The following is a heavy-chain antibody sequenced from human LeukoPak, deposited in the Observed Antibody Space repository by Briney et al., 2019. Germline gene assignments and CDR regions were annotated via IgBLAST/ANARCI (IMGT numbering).Heavy chain of an antibody. J-gene: IGHJ4*02. CDR2: ISYDGSNK. D-gene: IGHD6-19*01. Sequence: PGGSLRLSCAASGFTFSSYGMHWVRQAPGKGLEWVAVISYDGSNKYYADSVKGRFTISRDNSKNTLYLQMNSLRAEDTAVYYCAKDRYVAGEFDYWGQGTLVTVSS. CDR3: AKDRYVAGEFDY. V-gene: IGHV3-30*18. CDR1: GFTFSSYG.